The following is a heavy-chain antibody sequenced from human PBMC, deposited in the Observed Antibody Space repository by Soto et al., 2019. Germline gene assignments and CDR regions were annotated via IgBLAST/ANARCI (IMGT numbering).Heavy chain of an antibody. CDR1: GFICSSYD. J-gene: IGHJ3*02. CDR3: AKATATGGGAFEI. Sequence: GGSLRLSCAVSGFICSSYDMSWVRQAPGKGLEWVSTILVGGSTHYEDSVKGRFTISRDTSKNTVYLQMNSLTARDTAVYYCAKATATGGGAFEICGQGTMVTVSS. D-gene: IGHD2-8*02. CDR2: ILVGGST. V-gene: IGHV3-23*01.